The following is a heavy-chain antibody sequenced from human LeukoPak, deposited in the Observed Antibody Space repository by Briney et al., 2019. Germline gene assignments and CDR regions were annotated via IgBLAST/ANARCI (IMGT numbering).Heavy chain of an antibody. V-gene: IGHV3-21*01. Sequence: GGSLRLSCAASGFTVSSYSMNWVRQAPGKGLEWVSSISSSSSYIYYADSVKGRFTISRDNAKNSLYLQMNSLRAEDTAVYYCARTYYYDSSGYYFPDHFDYWGQGTLVTVSS. CDR1: GFTVSSYS. CDR2: ISSSSSYI. J-gene: IGHJ4*02. D-gene: IGHD3-22*01. CDR3: ARTYYYDSSGYYFPDHFDY.